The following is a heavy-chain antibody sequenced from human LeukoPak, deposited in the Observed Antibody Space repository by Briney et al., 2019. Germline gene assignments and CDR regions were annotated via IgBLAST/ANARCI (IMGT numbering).Heavy chain of an antibody. J-gene: IGHJ4*02. Sequence: GGSLRLSCAASGFTFSNYAMTWVRQAPGKGLECVSSISSGASTHHADSVKGRFTISRDNSKNTLYLQMNSLRAEDTAVYYCAKWGTVYCSGGSCYYFDYWGQGTLVTVSS. CDR2: ISSGAST. CDR1: GFTFSNYA. V-gene: IGHV3-23*01. D-gene: IGHD2-15*01. CDR3: AKWGTVYCSGGSCYYFDY.